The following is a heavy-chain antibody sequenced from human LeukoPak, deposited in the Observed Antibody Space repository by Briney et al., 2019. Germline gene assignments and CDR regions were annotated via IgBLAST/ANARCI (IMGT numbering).Heavy chain of an antibody. CDR1: GFTFSSYW. Sequence: GGSLRLSCAASGFTFSSYWMHWVRQAPGKGLVWVSRINSDGSSTSYADSVKGRFSISRDNAKNTLYLQMNSLRAEDTAVYYCARGGGYGSGQGYYYYYMDVWGKGTTVTISS. V-gene: IGHV3-74*01. CDR3: ARGGGYGSGQGYYYYYMDV. D-gene: IGHD3-10*01. J-gene: IGHJ6*03. CDR2: INSDGSST.